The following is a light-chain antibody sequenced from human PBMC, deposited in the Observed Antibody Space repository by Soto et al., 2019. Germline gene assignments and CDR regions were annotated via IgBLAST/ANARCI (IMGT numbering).Light chain of an antibody. CDR3: QQYNNWPPA. CDR2: GAS. Sequence: EIVMTQSPATLSVAPGERATLSCRASQSVSGNLAWYQQKPGQAPRLLIYGASTRATAIPARFSGSGSGTEFTLTISSLQSEDFVVYYCQQYNNWPPAFGQGTKVEIK. CDR1: QSVSGN. J-gene: IGKJ1*01. V-gene: IGKV3-15*01.